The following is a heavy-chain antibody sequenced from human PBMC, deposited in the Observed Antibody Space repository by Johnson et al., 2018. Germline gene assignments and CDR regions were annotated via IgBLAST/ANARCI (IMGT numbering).Heavy chain of an antibody. V-gene: IGHV3-73*01. CDR2: IRSKANSYAT. J-gene: IGHJ1*01. CDR3: AKHFWSGYLTEYFHH. CDR1: GFTFSGSA. Sequence: VQLVESGGGLVQPGGSLKLSCAASGFTFSGSAMHWVRQASGKGLEWVGRIRSKANSYATAYAASVKGRFTISRDDSKNTVYLQMNSLRAEDTAVYYCAKHFWSGYLTEYFHHWGQGTLVTVSS. D-gene: IGHD3-3*01.